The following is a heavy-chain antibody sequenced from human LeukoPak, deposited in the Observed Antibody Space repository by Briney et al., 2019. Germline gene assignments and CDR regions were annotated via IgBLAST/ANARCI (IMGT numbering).Heavy chain of an antibody. Sequence: SETLSLTCAVYGGSFSGYYWSWIRQPPGKGLEWNGEINHSGSTNYNPSLKSRVTISVDTSKNQFSLKLSSVTAADTAVYYCARSVAAAGPLGYWGQGTLVTVSS. D-gene: IGHD6-13*01. CDR1: GGSFSGYY. CDR3: ARSVAAAGPLGY. V-gene: IGHV4-34*01. J-gene: IGHJ4*02. CDR2: INHSGST.